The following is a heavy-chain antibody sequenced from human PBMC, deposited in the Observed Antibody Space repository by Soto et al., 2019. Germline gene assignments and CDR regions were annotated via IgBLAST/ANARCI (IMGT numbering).Heavy chain of an antibody. V-gene: IGHV3-23*01. Sequence: GGSLRLSCAASGFTFSSFAMNWVRQAPGKGLEWVAVIGGNATSTYYADSVKGRFTISRDNSKNTMYLQMNSLRAEDTAVYYCAKKAGIISRYGLDVWGQGTTVTVSS. CDR1: GFTFSSFA. CDR3: AKKAGIISRYGLDV. CDR2: IGGNATST. J-gene: IGHJ6*02.